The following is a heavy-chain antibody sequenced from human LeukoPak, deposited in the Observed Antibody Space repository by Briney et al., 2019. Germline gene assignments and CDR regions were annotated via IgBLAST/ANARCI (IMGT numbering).Heavy chain of an antibody. V-gene: IGHV3-33*01. Sequence: PGGSLRLSCAASGFTFSSYGMHWVRQAPGKGLERVAVIWYDGSNKYYADYVKGRLTISRDNSKNTLYLQMNSLRAEDTAVYYCARGKGPATVVTHFDYWGQGTLVTVSS. CDR3: ARGKGPATVVTHFDY. CDR2: IWYDGSNK. J-gene: IGHJ4*02. CDR1: GFTFSSYG. D-gene: IGHD4-23*01.